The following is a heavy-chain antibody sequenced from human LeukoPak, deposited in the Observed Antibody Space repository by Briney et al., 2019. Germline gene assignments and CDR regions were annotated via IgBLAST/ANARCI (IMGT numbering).Heavy chain of an antibody. CDR1: GFTFSSYA. CDR2: ISGSGGST. J-gene: IGHJ4*02. V-gene: IGHV3-23*01. D-gene: IGHD1-1*01. CDR3: AKVRGTGYNWSDFFDY. Sequence: PGGSLRLSCAASGFTFSSYAMSWVRQAPGKGLEWVSAISGSGGSTYYADSVKGRFTISRDNSKNTLYLQMNSLRAEDTAVYYCAKVRGTGYNWSDFFDYWGQGTLVTVSS.